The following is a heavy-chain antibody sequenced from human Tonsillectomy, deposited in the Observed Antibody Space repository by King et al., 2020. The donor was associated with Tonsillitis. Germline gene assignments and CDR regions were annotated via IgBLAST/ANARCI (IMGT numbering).Heavy chain of an antibody. CDR2: ISYDGYNK. J-gene: IGHJ6*02. CDR1: AFTFSSYA. Sequence: VQLVESGGGVVQPGRSLRLSCAASAFTFSSYAMHWVRQAPGKGLEWVAVISYDGYNKYYADSVKGRFTISRDNSKNTLYLQMNSLRAEDTAVYYCARDQVPAANYYYYVLVVWGQGTTVSVSS. V-gene: IGHV3-30-3*01. CDR3: ARDQVPAANYYYYVLVV. D-gene: IGHD2-2*01.